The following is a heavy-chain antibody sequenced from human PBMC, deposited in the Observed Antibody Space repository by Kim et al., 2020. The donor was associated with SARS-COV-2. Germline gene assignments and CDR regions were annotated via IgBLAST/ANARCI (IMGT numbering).Heavy chain of an antibody. CDR2: IGTAGDT. J-gene: IGHJ3*02. CDR1: GFTFSSYD. CDR3: ARAPSAYYYDSSGPGYAFDI. Sequence: GGSLRLSCAASGFTFSSYDMHWVRQATGKGLEWVSAIGTAGDTYYPGSVKGRFTISRENAKNSLYLQMNSLRAGDTAVYYCARAPSAYYYDSSGPGYAFDIWGQGTMVTVSS. D-gene: IGHD3-22*01. V-gene: IGHV3-13*01.